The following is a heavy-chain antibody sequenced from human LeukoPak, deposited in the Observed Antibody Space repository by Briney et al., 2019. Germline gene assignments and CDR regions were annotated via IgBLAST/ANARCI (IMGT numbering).Heavy chain of an antibody. D-gene: IGHD3-10*01. Sequence: SETLSLTCTVSGGSISRSYWSWMRQPAGKGPEWIGRIYGSGTITYNPSLESRVTVSVDTSKNQFSLKLRSVTAADTAAYYCTKSDGYGLIRICGRGTMVTVSS. CDR2: IYGSGTI. J-gene: IGHJ3*02. CDR1: GGSISRSY. CDR3: TKSDGYGLIRI. V-gene: IGHV4-4*07.